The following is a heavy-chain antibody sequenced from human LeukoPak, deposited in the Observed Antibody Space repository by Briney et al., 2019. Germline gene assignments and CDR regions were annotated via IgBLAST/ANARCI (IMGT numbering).Heavy chain of an antibody. J-gene: IGHJ4*02. CDR1: GGSINSYY. CDR3: ARARGYSGYAYFDY. Sequence: PSETLSLTCTVSGGSINSYYWSWIRQPPGKGLEWIGYIHYSGSTNYNPSLRSRVTISVDTSKNQFSLKLSSVTAADTAVYYCARARGYSGYAYFDYWGQGTLVTVSS. CDR2: IHYSGST. D-gene: IGHD5-12*01. V-gene: IGHV4-59*01.